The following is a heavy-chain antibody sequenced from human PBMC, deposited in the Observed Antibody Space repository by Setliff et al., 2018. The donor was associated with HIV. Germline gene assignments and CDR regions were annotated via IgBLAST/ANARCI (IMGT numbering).Heavy chain of an antibody. CDR2: INHSGST. D-gene: IGHD3-10*01. CDR3: ATYADRESNRFDP. V-gene: IGHV4-39*01. J-gene: IGHJ5*02. CDR1: GGSISSSTYY. Sequence: PSETLSLTCTVSGGSISSSTYYWSWIRQPPGKGLEWIGEINHSGSTNYNPSLKSRVTISVDTSKNQFSLKLSSVTAADTAVYYCATYADRESNRFDPWGQGILVTVSS.